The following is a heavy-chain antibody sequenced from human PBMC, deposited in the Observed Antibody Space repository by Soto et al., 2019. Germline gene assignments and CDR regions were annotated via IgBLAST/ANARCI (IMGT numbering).Heavy chain of an antibody. Sequence: ASVKVSCKASGYTFTGYYMHWVRQAPGQGLEWMGWINPNSGGTNYAQKFQGWVTMTRDTSISTAYMELSSLRSEDTAVYYCARSDTAMASYYFDYWGQGXXVTVXS. CDR1: GYTFTGYY. CDR3: ARSDTAMASYYFDY. V-gene: IGHV1-2*04. CDR2: INPNSGGT. D-gene: IGHD5-18*01. J-gene: IGHJ4*02.